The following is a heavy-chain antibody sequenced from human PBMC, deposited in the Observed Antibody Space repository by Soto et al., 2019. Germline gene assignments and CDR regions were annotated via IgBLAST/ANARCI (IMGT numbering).Heavy chain of an antibody. J-gene: IGHJ5*02. CDR3: AKDRMYSSSWPNWFDP. CDR1: GFTFSSYA. Sequence: GGSLSLSCAASGFTFSSYAMSWVRQAPGKGLEWVSAISGSGGSTYYADSVKGRFTISRDNSKNTLYLQMNSLRAEDTAVYYCAKDRMYSSSWPNWFDPWGQGTLVTVSS. V-gene: IGHV3-23*01. D-gene: IGHD6-13*01. CDR2: ISGSGGST.